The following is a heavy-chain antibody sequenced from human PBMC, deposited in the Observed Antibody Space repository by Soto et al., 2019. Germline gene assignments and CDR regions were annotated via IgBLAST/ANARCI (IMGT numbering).Heavy chain of an antibody. D-gene: IGHD6-13*01. Sequence: QVQLQESGPGLVKPSGTLSLTCAVSGGSISSSNWWSWVRQPPGKGLEWLGEIYHSGSTNYNPSLKSRVTISVDKSKNQFSLKLSSVTAADTAVYYCARLMRDWCSSSWTCPDMDYWGQGTLVTVSS. CDR2: IYHSGST. V-gene: IGHV4-4*02. J-gene: IGHJ4*02. CDR3: ARLMRDWCSSSWTCPDMDY. CDR1: GGSISSSNW.